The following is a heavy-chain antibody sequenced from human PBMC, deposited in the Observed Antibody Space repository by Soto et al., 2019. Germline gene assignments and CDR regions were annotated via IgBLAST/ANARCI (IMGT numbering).Heavy chain of an antibody. D-gene: IGHD6-19*01. J-gene: IGHJ5*02. Sequence: PSETLSLTCTVSGGSISSYYWSWIRHPPGKGLGWIGYIYSSGSTNYNPSLKSRVTISVDTSKKQFSLKLNSVTVADTAVYYCARTGGWTGGYNWFDPWGQGTLVTVSS. CDR3: ARTGGWTGGYNWFDP. CDR2: IYSSGST. CDR1: GGSISSYY. V-gene: IGHV4-59*01.